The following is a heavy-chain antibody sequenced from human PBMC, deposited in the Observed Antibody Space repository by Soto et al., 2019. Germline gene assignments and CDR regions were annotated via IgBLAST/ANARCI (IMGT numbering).Heavy chain of an antibody. J-gene: IGHJ5*02. CDR1: GYTFTSYD. D-gene: IGHD2-15*01. CDR3: ARGRYCSGGSCYPSPWFDP. V-gene: IGHV1-8*01. CDR2: MNPNSGNT. Sequence: GASVKVSCKASGYTFTSYDINWVRQATGQGLEWMGWMNPNSGNTGYAQKFQGRVTMTRNTSISTAYMELSSLRSEDTAVYYCARGRYCSGGSCYPSPWFDPWGQGTLVTVSS.